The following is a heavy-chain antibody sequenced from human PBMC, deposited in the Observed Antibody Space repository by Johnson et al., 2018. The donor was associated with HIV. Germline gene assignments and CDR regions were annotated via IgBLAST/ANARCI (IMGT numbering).Heavy chain of an antibody. CDR1: GFTFSSYG. V-gene: IGHV3-30*18. Sequence: VQLVASGGGVVQPGRSLRLSCAASGFTFSSYGMHWVRQAPGKGLEWVAVISYDGSNKYYADSVKGRFTISRDNSKNTLYLQMNSLRAEDTAVYYCAKDRSGSWYGADAFDIWGQGTMVTVSS. D-gene: IGHD6-13*01. J-gene: IGHJ3*02. CDR2: ISYDGSNK. CDR3: AKDRSGSWYGADAFDI.